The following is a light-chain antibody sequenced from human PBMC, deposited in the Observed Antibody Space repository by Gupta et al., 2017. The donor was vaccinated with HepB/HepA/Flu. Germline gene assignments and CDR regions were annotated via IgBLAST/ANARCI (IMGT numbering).Light chain of an antibody. V-gene: IGKV1-27*01. CDR1: QGIGTF. CDR2: AAS. CDR3: QKYNSAPQT. Sequence: DIQMTQSPSSLSASVGDRVTITCRASQGIGTFLAWYQQKPGKVPKLLIYAASNLQSGVPSRFSGSGSGTDFTLTISSLQPEDVATYYCQKYNSAPQTFGQGTKVEIK. J-gene: IGKJ1*01.